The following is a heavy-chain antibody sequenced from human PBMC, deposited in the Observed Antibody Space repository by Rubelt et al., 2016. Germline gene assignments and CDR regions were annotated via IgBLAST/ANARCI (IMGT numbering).Heavy chain of an antibody. Sequence: GKGLEWIGEINHSGSTNYNPSLKSRVTISVDTSKNQFSLKLSSVTAADTAVHYCASFDYGSGSPYYCYYGMDVWGQGTTVTVSS. CDR3: ASFDYGSGSPYYCYYGMDV. CDR2: INHSGST. V-gene: IGHV4-34*01. J-gene: IGHJ6*02. D-gene: IGHD3-10*01.